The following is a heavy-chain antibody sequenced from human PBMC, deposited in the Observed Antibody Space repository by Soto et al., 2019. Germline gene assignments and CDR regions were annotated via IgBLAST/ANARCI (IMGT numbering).Heavy chain of an antibody. CDR2: ITDSGYTA. J-gene: IGHJ4*02. V-gene: IGHV3-23*01. CDR1: GFSFGTFV. D-gene: IGHD6-19*01. Sequence: LRLSCAASGFSFGTFVMTWFRQAPGGGLEWVASITDSGYTASYAETVEGRFTVSRDNSKNKLHLQMNDLRAEDTATYYCAKNGQWLATPPEAWGQGTLVTVSS. CDR3: AKNGQWLATPPEA.